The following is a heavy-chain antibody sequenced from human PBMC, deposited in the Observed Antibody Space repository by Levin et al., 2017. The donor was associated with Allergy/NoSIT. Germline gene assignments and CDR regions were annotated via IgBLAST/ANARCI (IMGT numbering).Heavy chain of an antibody. CDR2: IFPRDSDT. CDR1: GYSFASYW. J-gene: IGHJ5*02. V-gene: IGHV5-51*01. CDR3: VRGGNRANYDWFDT. Sequence: GESLKISCKASGYSFASYWLGWVRQTPGKGLEYMGVIFPRDSDTRYSPSLQGHVTISADESLSTAYLQWSSLKASDTGIYFCVRGGNRANYDWFDTWGQGTQVTVSS. D-gene: IGHD4-23*01.